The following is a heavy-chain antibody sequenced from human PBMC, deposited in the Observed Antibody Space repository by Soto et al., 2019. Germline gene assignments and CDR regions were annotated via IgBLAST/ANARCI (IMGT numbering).Heavy chain of an antibody. J-gene: IGHJ4*02. V-gene: IGHV3-23*01. Sequence: EVQLLESGGDLVHPGGSLRLSCAASGFNFRGYTMSWIRQAPGKGLEWVSSIFGGGGRSTFYSASVKGRFTISRDDSQNTLLLQMSSLRGEDTAMYYCAKDFTPDSRWDIDYRGQGTLVTVSS. D-gene: IGHD1-26*01. CDR2: IFGGGGRST. CDR1: GFNFRGYT. CDR3: AKDFTPDSRWDIDY.